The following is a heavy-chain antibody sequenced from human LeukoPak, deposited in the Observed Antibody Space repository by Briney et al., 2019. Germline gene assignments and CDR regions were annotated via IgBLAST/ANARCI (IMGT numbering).Heavy chain of an antibody. V-gene: IGHV1-46*01. J-gene: IGHJ6*02. CDR1: GYTFTNYY. D-gene: IGHD4-17*01. Sequence: ASVKVSCKASGYTFTNYYLHWVRQAPGHGREGMAIINPSDWGTYYEQKLQGRVTVTIDTSTSTVYMELSRLRSEDTAVYCCARDTRTMTAVTRGQHYYYGLDVWGQGTTVTVSS. CDR2: INPSDWGT. CDR3: ARDTRTMTAVTRGQHYYYGLDV.